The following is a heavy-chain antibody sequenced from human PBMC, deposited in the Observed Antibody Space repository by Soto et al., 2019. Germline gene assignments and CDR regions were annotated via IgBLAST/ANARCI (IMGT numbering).Heavy chain of an antibody. V-gene: IGHV3-21*04. CDR3: AKARHYPRDYVHY. J-gene: IGHJ4*02. Sequence: PGGSLRPSCAASGFNFSYSRMNWVRQAPGKGLELVASISSYNSYTYYADSVTGRFTISRDNSKNTVFLQMDSLSAEDTAVYYCAKARHYPRDYVHYWGQGTLVTVSS. D-gene: IGHD3-10*01. CDR2: ISSYNSYT. CDR1: GFNFSYSR.